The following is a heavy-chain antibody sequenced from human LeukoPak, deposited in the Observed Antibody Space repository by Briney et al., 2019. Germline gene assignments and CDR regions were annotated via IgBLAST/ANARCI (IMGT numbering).Heavy chain of an antibody. CDR2: IYPRDSET. D-gene: IGHD1-20*01. V-gene: IGHV5-51*01. CDR3: ARLFNWNLDY. CDR1: GYKFDIYW. J-gene: IGHJ4*02. Sequence: GESLKISCQASGYKFDIYWIGWVRQRPGKGLVWMGIIYPRDSETRFSPSLQGQVIISADTSLNTTSLEWTSLQASDTAIYYCARLFNWNLDYWGQGDLVTVSS.